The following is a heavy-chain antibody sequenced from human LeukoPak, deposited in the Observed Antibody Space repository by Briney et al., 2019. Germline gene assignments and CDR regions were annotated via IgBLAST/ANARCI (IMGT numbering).Heavy chain of an antibody. V-gene: IGHV3-53*01. CDR2: IYSGGST. CDR3: ASARQNYYDSSGYYYGVGFDY. Sequence: GGSLRLSCAASGFTVSSNYMSWVRQAPGKGLEWVSVIYSGGSTYYADSVKGRFTVSRDNSKNTLYLQMNSLRAEDTAVYYCASARQNYYDSSGYYYGVGFDYWGQGTLVTVSS. CDR1: GFTVSSNY. D-gene: IGHD3-22*01. J-gene: IGHJ4*02.